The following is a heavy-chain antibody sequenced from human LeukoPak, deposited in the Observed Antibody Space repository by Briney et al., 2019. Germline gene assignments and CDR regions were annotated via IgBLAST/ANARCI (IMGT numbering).Heavy chain of an antibody. CDR1: GFTISSYA. J-gene: IGHJ4*02. Sequence: GGSLRLSCAASGFTISSYAMSWVRQAPGKGLEWVSAISGSGGSTYYADSVKGRFTISRDNSKNTLYLQMNSLRDEDTAVYYCAKSPWVGSSGYYDYWGQGTLVTVSS. D-gene: IGHD3-22*01. CDR3: AKSPWVGSSGYYDY. CDR2: ISGSGGST. V-gene: IGHV3-23*01.